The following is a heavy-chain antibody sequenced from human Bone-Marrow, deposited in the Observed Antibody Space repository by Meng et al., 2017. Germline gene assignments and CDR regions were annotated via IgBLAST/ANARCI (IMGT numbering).Heavy chain of an antibody. Sequence: SETLSLTCTVSGGSISSYYWSWIRQPPGKGLEWIRYIYYSGSTNYNPSLKSRVTISVDTSKNQFSLKLSSVTAADTAVYYCARNRGYDSSGCDTWGQGTLVTVSS. CDR3: ARNRGYDSSGCDT. D-gene: IGHD3-22*01. J-gene: IGHJ5*02. CDR2: IYYSGST. CDR1: GGSISSYY. V-gene: IGHV4-59*12.